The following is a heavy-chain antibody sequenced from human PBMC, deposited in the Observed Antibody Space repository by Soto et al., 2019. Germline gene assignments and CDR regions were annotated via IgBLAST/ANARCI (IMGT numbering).Heavy chain of an antibody. CDR1: GFTFSIYA. D-gene: IGHD3-3*01. Sequence: GSLRLSCAASGFTFSIYAMSCVRQAPGKGLQWVSAISGSGDNTYYADSVKGRFTISRDNSKNTLYLQMNNLRADDTAVYYCADGGEWSFNFVYWGQGTLVTVSS. V-gene: IGHV3-23*01. CDR2: ISGSGDNT. J-gene: IGHJ4*02. CDR3: ADGGEWSFNFVY.